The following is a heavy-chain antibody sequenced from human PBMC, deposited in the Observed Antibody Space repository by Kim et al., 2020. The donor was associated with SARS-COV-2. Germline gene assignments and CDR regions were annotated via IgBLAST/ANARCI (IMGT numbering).Heavy chain of an antibody. D-gene: IGHD6-19*01. J-gene: IGHJ2*01. CDR1: GFTFSSYD. Sequence: GGSLRLSCAASGFTFSSYDMHWVRQATGKGLEWVSAIGTAGDTYYPGSVKGRFTISRENAKNSLYLQMNSLRAGDTAVYYCARGAIAVAGSYWYFDLWGRGTLVTVSS. V-gene: IGHV3-13*01. CDR2: IGTAGDT. CDR3: ARGAIAVAGSYWYFDL.